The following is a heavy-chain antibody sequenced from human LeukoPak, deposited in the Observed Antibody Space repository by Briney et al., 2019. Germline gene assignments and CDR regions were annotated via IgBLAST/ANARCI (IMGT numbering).Heavy chain of an antibody. CDR3: ARVSDGYNSHFDY. D-gene: IGHD5-24*01. V-gene: IGHV3-11*06. Sequence: GGSLRLSCAASGFTFSDYYMSWIRQAPGKGLEWVSYISSSSSYTNYADSVKGRFTISRDNAKNSLYLQMNSLRAEDTAVYYCARVSDGYNSHFDYWGQGTLVTVSS. CDR1: GFTFSDYY. CDR2: ISSSSSYT. J-gene: IGHJ4*02.